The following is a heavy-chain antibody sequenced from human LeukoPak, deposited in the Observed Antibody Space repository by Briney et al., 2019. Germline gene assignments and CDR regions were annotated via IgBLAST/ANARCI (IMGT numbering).Heavy chain of an antibody. CDR2: MNPNSGNT. CDR3: ARAAGCSSTSCLYYFDY. Sequence: GASVKVSCKASGYTFTNYDINWVRQATGQGLEWMGWMNPNSGNTGYAQKFQGRVTITRNTSISIAYMELSSLRSEDTAVYYCARAAGCSSTSCLYYFDYWGQGTLVTVSS. J-gene: IGHJ4*02. V-gene: IGHV1-8*03. D-gene: IGHD2-2*01. CDR1: GYTFTNYD.